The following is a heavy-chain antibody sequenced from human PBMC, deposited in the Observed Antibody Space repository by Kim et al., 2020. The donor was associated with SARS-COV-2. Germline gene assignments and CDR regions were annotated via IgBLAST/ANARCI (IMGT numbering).Heavy chain of an antibody. Sequence: SETLSLTCTISGASIGTDYWTWIRQPPGGGLEWIGYIFYTGKTSYNPSPKSRVSLSLDTSRNQSSLKLNSVTAADSAAYFCAILPDINGCPFDHWARGT. CDR3: AILPDINGCPFDH. CDR2: IFYTGKT. CDR1: GASIGTDY. V-gene: IGHV4-59*08. D-gene: IGHD3-9*01. J-gene: IGHJ4*01.